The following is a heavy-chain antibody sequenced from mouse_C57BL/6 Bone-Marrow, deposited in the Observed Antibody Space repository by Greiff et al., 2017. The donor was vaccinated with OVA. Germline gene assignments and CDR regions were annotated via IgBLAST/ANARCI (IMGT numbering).Heavy chain of an antibody. J-gene: IGHJ2*01. CDR3: VRQRYDYDVEDFDY. CDR2: IRSKSNNYAT. D-gene: IGHD2-4*01. V-gene: IGHV10-1*01. Sequence: EVMLVESGGGLVQPKGSLKLSCAASGFSFNTYAMNWVRQAPGKGLEWVARIRSKSNNYATYYADSVKDRFTISRDDSESMLYLQMNNLKTEDTAMYYCVRQRYDYDVEDFDYWGQGTTLTVSS. CDR1: GFSFNTYA.